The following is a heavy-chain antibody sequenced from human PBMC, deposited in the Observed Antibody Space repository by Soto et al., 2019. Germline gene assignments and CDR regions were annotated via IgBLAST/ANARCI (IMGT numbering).Heavy chain of an antibody. CDR3: ARDFIDDGDSGGFDQ. D-gene: IGHD4-17*01. Sequence: QVQLVESGGGVVQPGTSLRLSCAPSGFTFSRYAMHWVRQAPGKGLEWVAILWSDGSNVHYGDSVKGRFTISRDNSKNTLYLQMNDLRVEDTAVYSCARDFIDDGDSGGFDQWGQGTMVTVSS. CDR2: LWSDGSNV. J-gene: IGHJ4*02. V-gene: IGHV3-33*01. CDR1: GFTFSRYA.